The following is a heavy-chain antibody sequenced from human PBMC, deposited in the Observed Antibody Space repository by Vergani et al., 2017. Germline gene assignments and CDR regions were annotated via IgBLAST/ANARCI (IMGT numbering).Heavy chain of an antibody. CDR2: IDTFGSTI. Sequence: EVQLLESGGGLVQPGGSLRLSCAASGFTFSSYALSWVRQAPGKGLEWVSYIDTFGSTIYYADSVKGRFTISWDNAKNSLYLQMNSLTAEDTAVYYCASQYCSSTTCYAKFWGQGTLVTVSS. CDR1: GFTFSSYA. J-gene: IGHJ4*02. V-gene: IGHV3-48*04. CDR3: ASQYCSSTTCYAKF. D-gene: IGHD2-2*01.